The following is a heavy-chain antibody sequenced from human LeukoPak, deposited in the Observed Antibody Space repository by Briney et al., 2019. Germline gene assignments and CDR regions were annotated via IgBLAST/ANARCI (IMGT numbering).Heavy chain of an antibody. D-gene: IGHD1-26*01. CDR1: GYTFTGYY. CDR2: IDPNNGDT. J-gene: IGHJ4*02. CDR3: ATYSGSYQSGY. Sequence: ASVKVSCKASGYTFTGYYMHWVRQAPGQGFEWMGRIDPNNGDTNYAQKFQGRVTITRDTSISTVYMELSRLKSDDTAVYFCATYSGSYQSGYWGQGTLVTVSS. V-gene: IGHV1-2*06.